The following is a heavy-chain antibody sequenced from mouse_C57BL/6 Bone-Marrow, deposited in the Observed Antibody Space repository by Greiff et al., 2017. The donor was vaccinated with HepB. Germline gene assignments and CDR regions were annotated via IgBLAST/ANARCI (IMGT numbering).Heavy chain of an antibody. CDR3: ARRTLGRFDY. J-gene: IGHJ2*01. CDR2: ISSGSSTI. Sequence: EVKLVESGGGLVKPGGSLKLSCAASGFTFSDYGMHWVRQAPEKGLEWVAYISSGSSTIYYADKVKGRFTISRDNAKNTLFLQMTSLRSEDTAMYYCARRTLGRFDYWGQGTTLTVSS. D-gene: IGHD4-1*01. V-gene: IGHV5-17*01. CDR1: GFTFSDYG.